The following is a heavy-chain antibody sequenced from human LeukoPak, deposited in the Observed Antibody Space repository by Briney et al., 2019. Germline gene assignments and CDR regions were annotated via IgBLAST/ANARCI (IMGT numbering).Heavy chain of an antibody. CDR1: GFTFSSYG. V-gene: IGHV3-23*01. J-gene: IGHJ4*02. CDR3: AKDRSIGTYYTFDS. D-gene: IGHD1-26*01. CDR2: VSGSGAIA. Sequence: GGSLRLSCAASGFTFSSYGIHWVRQAPGKGLEWVSTVSGSGAIAYYTDSDKGRFTISRDNSKNTLYLQMSSLTAKDTAVYYCAKDRSIGTYYTFDSWGQGTLVTVSS.